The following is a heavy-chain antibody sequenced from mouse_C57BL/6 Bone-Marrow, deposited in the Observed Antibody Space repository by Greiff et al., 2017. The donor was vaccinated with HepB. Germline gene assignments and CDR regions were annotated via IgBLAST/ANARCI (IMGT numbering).Heavy chain of an antibody. D-gene: IGHD2-4*01. CDR2: IRNKANGYTT. V-gene: IGHV7-3*01. Sequence: EVNLVESGGGLVQPGGSLSLSCAASGFTFTDYYMSWVRQPPGKALEWLGFIRNKANGYTTEYSASVKGRFTISRDNSQSILYLQMNALRAEDSATYYCARYRLYDDSLYAMDYWGQGTSVTVSS. J-gene: IGHJ4*01. CDR1: GFTFTDYY. CDR3: ARYRLYDDSLYAMDY.